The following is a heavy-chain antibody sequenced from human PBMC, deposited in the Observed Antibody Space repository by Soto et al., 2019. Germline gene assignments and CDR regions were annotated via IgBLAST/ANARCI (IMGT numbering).Heavy chain of an antibody. V-gene: IGHV1-18*01. J-gene: IGHJ4*02. CDR3: ARSFHSGYASYYFDY. CDR1: GYTFTSYG. Sequence: ASVKVSCKASGYTFTSYGISWVRQAPGQGLEWMGWISAYNGNTNYAQKLQGRVTMTTDTSTSTAYMELRSLRSDDTVVYYCARSFHSGYASYYFDYWGQGTLVTVSS. CDR2: ISAYNGNT. D-gene: IGHD5-12*01.